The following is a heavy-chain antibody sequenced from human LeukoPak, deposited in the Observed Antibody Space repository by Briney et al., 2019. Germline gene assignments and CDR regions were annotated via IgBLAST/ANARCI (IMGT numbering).Heavy chain of an antibody. CDR3: ARIDITMVRGVTMYYFDY. J-gene: IGHJ4*02. V-gene: IGHV4-31*03. Sequence: ASETLSLTCTVSGGSISSGGYYWSWIRQHPGKGLEWIGYIYYSGSTYYNPSLKSRVTISVDTPKNQFSLKLSSVTAADTAVYYCARIDITMVRGVTMYYFDYWGQGTLVTVSS. CDR1: GGSISSGGYY. D-gene: IGHD3-10*01. CDR2: IYYSGST.